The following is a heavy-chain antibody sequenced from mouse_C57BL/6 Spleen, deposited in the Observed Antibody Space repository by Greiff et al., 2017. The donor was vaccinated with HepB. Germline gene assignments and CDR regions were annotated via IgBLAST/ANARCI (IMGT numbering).Heavy chain of an antibody. D-gene: IGHD2-4*01. J-gene: IGHJ2*01. CDR3: SRTIYYDYDATSLDY. CDR1: GYTFTDYY. Sequence: EVQLQQSGPELVKPGASVKISCKASGYTFTDYYMNWVKQSHGKSLEWIGDINPNNGGTSYNQKFKGKATLTVDKSSSTAYMQLRSLTSEDSAVYYWSRTIYYDYDATSLDYWGQGTTLTVSS. V-gene: IGHV1-26*01. CDR2: INPNNGGT.